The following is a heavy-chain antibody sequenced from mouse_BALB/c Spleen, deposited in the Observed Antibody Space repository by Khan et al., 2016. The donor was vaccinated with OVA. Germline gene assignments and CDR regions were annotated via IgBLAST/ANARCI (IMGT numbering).Heavy chain of an antibody. CDR3: ARNYDYDEGLAY. J-gene: IGHJ3*01. V-gene: IGHV2-2*02. D-gene: IGHD2-4*01. Sequence: QIQLVQSGPGLVQPSQSLSITCTVSGFSLTNYGVHWVRQSPGKGLEWLGLIWRGGSTDYNAAFISRLSISKDNSKSQVFFKMNSLQANDTAIYYCARNYDYDEGLAYWGQGTLVTVSA. CDR2: IWRGGST. CDR1: GFSLTNYG.